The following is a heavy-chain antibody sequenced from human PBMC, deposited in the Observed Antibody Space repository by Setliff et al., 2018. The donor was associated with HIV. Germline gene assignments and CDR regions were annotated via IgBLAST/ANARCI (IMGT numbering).Heavy chain of an antibody. Sequence: LSLTCTVSGGSISTYYWGWIRQPPGKGLEWIGNIHFSGSTYYNPSLKSRVTVSVDPSKNQFSLKLSSVTAADTAVYYCARTTYSGSYFNDSWGQGTLVTVS. CDR2: IHFSGST. J-gene: IGHJ5*01. CDR1: GGSISTYY. CDR3: ARTTYSGSYFNDS. V-gene: IGHV4-39*01. D-gene: IGHD1-26*01.